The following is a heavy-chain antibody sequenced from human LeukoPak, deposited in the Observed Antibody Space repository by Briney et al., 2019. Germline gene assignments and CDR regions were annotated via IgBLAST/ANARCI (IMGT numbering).Heavy chain of an antibody. CDR2: ISSSGSTI. Sequence: PGGSLRLSCAAPGFTFSSYSMNWVRQAPGKGLEWVSYISSSGSTIYYADSVKGRFTISRDNAKNSLYLQMNSLRAEDTAVYYCARDPGSSLYGGSWDYYYGMDVWGQGTTVTVSS. V-gene: IGHV3-48*04. CDR3: ARDPGSSLYGGSWDYYYGMDV. CDR1: GFTFSSYS. D-gene: IGHD6-13*01. J-gene: IGHJ6*02.